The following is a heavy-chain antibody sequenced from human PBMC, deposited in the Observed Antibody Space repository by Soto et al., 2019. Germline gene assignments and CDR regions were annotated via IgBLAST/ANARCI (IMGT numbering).Heavy chain of an antibody. Sequence: QVQLQESGPGLVKPSQTLSLTCTVSGGSISSGGYYWSWIRQHPGKGLEWIGYIYYSGSTYYKPSLKSRVTRSVDTSKNQFSLKLSSVTAADTAVYYCARDLRYFDWRHGMDVWGQGTTVTVSS. V-gene: IGHV4-31*03. CDR1: GGSISSGGYY. D-gene: IGHD3-9*01. CDR2: IYYSGST. J-gene: IGHJ6*02. CDR3: ARDLRYFDWRHGMDV.